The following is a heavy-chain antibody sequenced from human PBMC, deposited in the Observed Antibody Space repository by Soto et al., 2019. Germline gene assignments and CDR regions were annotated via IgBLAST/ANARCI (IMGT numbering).Heavy chain of an antibody. J-gene: IGHJ4*02. Sequence: EVPLVESGGGLVQPGGSLRLSFAASGFTFSSYWMHWVRQATGRGLVWVSRIGFDEGGSTDYADAVKGRFTTSTDNANNWLFLQIRSPRADVTSIYYCVRENARTLDLFDYLGQGTLVTVSS. V-gene: IGHV3-74*01. CDR2: IGFDEGGST. D-gene: IGHD1-1*01. CDR3: VRENARTLDLFDY. CDR1: GFTFSSYW.